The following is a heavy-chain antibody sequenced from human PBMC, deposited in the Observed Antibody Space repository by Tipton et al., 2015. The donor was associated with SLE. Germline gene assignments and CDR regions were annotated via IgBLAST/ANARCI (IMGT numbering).Heavy chain of an antibody. J-gene: IGHJ4*02. Sequence: TLSLTCTVSTGAISIYYWSWIRQPPGKGLEWIGYIYYTGSTHYNPSLESRVTLSVDTSKNQFSLNLASVTAADTAIYYCARHSGSPYYFDFWGQGTLVTVP. CDR3: ARHSGSPYYFDF. CDR1: TGAISIYY. V-gene: IGHV4-59*08. CDR2: IYYTGST. D-gene: IGHD1-26*01.